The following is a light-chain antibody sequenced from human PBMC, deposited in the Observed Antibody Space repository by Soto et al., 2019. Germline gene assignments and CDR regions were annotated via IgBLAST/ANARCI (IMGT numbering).Light chain of an antibody. V-gene: IGKV3-11*01. CDR1: QSFSGH. CDR3: QQRSKWRT. Sequence: EIVLTQSPETLSLSPGERATLSCRASQSFSGHLAWYQQKPGQAPRLLIYDASKRATGIPARFSGSGFGTDYTLTSSSLEPEDFAVYYCQQRSKWRTFGQGAKVDIK. CDR2: DAS. J-gene: IGKJ1*01.